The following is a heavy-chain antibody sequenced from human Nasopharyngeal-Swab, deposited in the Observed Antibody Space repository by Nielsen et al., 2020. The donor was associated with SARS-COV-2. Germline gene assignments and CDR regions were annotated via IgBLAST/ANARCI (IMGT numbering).Heavy chain of an antibody. J-gene: IGHJ4*02. Sequence: GALRLSCAASGFTLSSYTMHWVRQAPGKGLEWVAVISSGGSNKYHADSVKGRFTISRDNSKNTLYLQMNSLIPADTAVYYCARFMGSAVDYWGQGTLVTVSS. CDR3: ARFMGSAVDY. D-gene: IGHD1-26*01. CDR1: GFTLSSYT. CDR2: ISSGGSNK. V-gene: IGHV3-30-3*01.